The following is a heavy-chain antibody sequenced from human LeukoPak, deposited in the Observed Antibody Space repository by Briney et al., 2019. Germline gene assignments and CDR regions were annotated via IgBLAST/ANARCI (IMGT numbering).Heavy chain of an antibody. CDR3: ARGRGYSYGYGTDY. D-gene: IGHD5-18*01. CDR1: GYSISSGYY. CDR2: IYESGTT. Sequence: SETLSLTCAVSGYSISSGYYWDWIRQSPGKGLEWIGSIYESGTTYYNPSLKSRVTISVDTSKNQFSLKLSSVTAADTAVYYCARGRGYSYGYGTDYWGQGTLVTVSS. J-gene: IGHJ4*02. V-gene: IGHV4-38-2*01.